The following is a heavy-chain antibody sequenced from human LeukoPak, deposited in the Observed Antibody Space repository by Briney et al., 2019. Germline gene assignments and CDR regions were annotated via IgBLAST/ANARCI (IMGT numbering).Heavy chain of an antibody. CDR1: GGSLSSGDYY. Sequence: SQTLSLTCTVSGGSLSSGDYYWSWIRQPPGKGLEWIGYIYYSGSTYYSPSLKSRVTISVDTSKNQFSLRLSSVTAADTAVYYCAKDPFDYWGQGTLVTVSS. V-gene: IGHV4-30-4*01. CDR3: AKDPFDY. J-gene: IGHJ4*02. CDR2: IYYSGST.